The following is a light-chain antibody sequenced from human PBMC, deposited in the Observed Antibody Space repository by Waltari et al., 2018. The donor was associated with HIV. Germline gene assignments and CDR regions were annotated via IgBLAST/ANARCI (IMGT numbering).Light chain of an antibody. CDR3: ATWDDSLNRPV. CDR2: NDN. CDR1: PSNVARHY. V-gene: IGLV1-44*01. J-gene: IGLJ3*02. Sequence: QSVLTQPRSTSRTAGQGVSMSRPGRPSNVARHYAIWYRHVPRAAPKLLMYNDNQRPSGVPDRISGFKSGTTAALTISGVQSEDEADYFCATWDDSLNRPVFGGGTKLTVL.